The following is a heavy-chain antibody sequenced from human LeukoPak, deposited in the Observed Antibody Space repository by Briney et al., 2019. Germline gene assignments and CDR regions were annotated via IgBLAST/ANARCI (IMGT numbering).Heavy chain of an antibody. CDR3: ARVRQTTVDY. D-gene: IGHD4-17*01. CDR2: IYYSGST. J-gene: IGHJ4*02. CDR1: GGSISSYY. Sequence: SETLSLTCTVSGGSISSYYWSWIRQPPGKGLEWIGYIYYSGSTNYNPSLKSRVTISVDTSKNQFSLKLSSVTAVDTAVYYCARVRQTTVDYWGQGTLVTVSS. V-gene: IGHV4-59*01.